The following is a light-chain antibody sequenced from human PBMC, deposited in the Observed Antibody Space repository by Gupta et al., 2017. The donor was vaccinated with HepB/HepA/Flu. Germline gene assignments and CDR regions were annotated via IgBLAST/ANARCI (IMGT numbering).Light chain of an antibody. CDR1: QDISNY. Sequence: DIQMTQSPSSLYASVGDRVTITCQASQDISNYLNWYQQKPGKAPKLLIYDASNLETGVPSRFSGSGSGTDFTFTISSLQPEDIATYYCQQYDNRPPLTFGGGTKVEIK. J-gene: IGKJ4*01. V-gene: IGKV1-33*01. CDR3: QQYDNRPPLT. CDR2: DAS.